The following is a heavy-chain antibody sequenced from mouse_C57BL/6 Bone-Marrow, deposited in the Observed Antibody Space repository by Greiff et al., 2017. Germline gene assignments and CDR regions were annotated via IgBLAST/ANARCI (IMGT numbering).Heavy chain of an antibody. CDR1: GFTFSDYG. Sequence: EVKLMESGGGLVKPGGSLKLSCAASGFTFSDYGMHWVRQAPETGLEWVAYISSCSSTIYYADTVKGRFTISRDNAKNTLFLHMSSLRSEDTAMYYCARYLGDDWGQGTTLTVSS. J-gene: IGHJ2*01. D-gene: IGHD3-3*01. CDR2: ISSCSSTI. CDR3: ARYLGDD. V-gene: IGHV5-17*01.